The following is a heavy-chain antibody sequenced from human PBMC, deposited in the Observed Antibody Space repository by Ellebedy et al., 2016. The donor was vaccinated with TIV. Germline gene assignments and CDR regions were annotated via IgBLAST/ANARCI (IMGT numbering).Heavy chain of an antibody. V-gene: IGHV4-59*05. CDR1: GGSISSYY. CDR2: IYYSGST. CDR3: ARQGRDFWSGSSPDY. J-gene: IGHJ4*02. D-gene: IGHD3-3*01. Sequence: SETLSLXXTVSGGSISSYYWSWIRQPAGKGLEWIGSIYYSGSTYYNPSLKSRVTISVDTSKNQFSLKLSSVTAADTAVYYCARQGRDFWSGSSPDYWGQGTLVTVSS.